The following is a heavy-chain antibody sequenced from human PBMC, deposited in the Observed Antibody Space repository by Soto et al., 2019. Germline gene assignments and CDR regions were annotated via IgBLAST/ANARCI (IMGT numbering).Heavy chain of an antibody. CDR1: GFTFSDHY. CDR3: AYDSSGYPLNPFDY. V-gene: IGHV3-73*01. Sequence: PGGSLRLSCAASGFTFSDHYMHWVRQASGKGLEWVGRIRSKANSYATAYAASVKGRFTISRDDSKNTAYLQMNSLKTEDTAVYYRAYDSSGYPLNPFDYWGQGTLVTVSS. J-gene: IGHJ4*02. CDR2: IRSKANSYAT. D-gene: IGHD3-22*01.